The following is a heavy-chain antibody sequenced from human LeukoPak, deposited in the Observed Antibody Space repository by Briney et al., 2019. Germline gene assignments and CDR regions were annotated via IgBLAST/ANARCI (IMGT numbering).Heavy chain of an antibody. V-gene: IGHV1-24*01. J-gene: IGHJ4*02. CDR1: GYTLTELS. D-gene: IGHD1-1*01. CDR3: ATDSGIWNDGPIGY. Sequence: ASVKVSCKVSGYTLTELSMHWVRQAPGKGLEWMGGFDPEDGETIYAQKFQGRVTMTEDISTDTAYMELSSLRSEGTAVYYCATDSGIWNDGPIGYWGQGTLVTVSS. CDR2: FDPEDGET.